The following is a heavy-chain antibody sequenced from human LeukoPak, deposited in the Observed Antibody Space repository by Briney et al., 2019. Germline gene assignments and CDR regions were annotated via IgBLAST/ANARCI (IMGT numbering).Heavy chain of an antibody. Sequence: GASLKISCKGSGYSFTSYWIGWVRQMPGKGLEWMGIIYPGDSDTRYSPSFQGQVTISADKSISTAYLQWSSLKASDTAMYYCAKTHPRRIPSYDFWSAWWFNPWGQGTLVTVSS. CDR3: AKTHPRRIPSYDFWSAWWFNP. CDR2: IYPGDSDT. CDR1: GYSFTSYW. J-gene: IGHJ5*02. D-gene: IGHD3-3*01. V-gene: IGHV5-51*01.